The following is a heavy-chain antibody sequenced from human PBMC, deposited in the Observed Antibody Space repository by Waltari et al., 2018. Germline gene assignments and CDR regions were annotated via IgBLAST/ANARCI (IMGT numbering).Heavy chain of an antibody. J-gene: IGHJ4*02. CDR1: GGTFSSYA. CDR2: IIPIFGTA. CDR3: AREAGLQQPADY. Sequence: QVQLVQSGAEVKKPGSSVKVSCKASGGTFSSYAISWVRQAPGQGLEWRGRIIPIFGTANYAQKCQGRVTITADKSTSTAYMELSSLRSEDTAVYYCAREAGLQQPADYWGQGTLVTVSS. V-gene: IGHV1-69*08. D-gene: IGHD4-4*01.